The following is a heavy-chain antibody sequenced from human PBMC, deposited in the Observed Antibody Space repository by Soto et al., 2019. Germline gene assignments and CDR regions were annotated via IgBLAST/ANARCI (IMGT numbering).Heavy chain of an antibody. D-gene: IGHD2-2*02. CDR2: INPNSGGT. Sequence: ASVKVSCQFSGHTFTDCYMHWVRQAPGQGLEWMGWINPNSGGTNYAQKFQGRVTMTRDTSISTVYMELSRLTSDDTALYYCARDPWAVVPAAIRDYSGLDVWGQGTTVTV. CDR3: ARDPWAVVPAAIRDYSGLDV. CDR1: GHTFTDCY. J-gene: IGHJ6*02. V-gene: IGHV1-2*02.